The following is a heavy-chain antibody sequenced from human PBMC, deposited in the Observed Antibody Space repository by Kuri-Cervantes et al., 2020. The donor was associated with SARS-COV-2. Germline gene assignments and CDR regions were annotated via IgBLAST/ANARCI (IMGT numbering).Heavy chain of an antibody. CDR1: GGSISSGSYY. CDR2: IYTSGST. D-gene: IGHD5-12*01. V-gene: IGHV4-61*09. J-gene: IGHJ5*02. CDR3: AREKWLRQAGFDP. Sequence: SETLSLTCTVSGGSISSGSYYWSWIRQPAGKGLEWIGHIYTSGSTNYNPSLKSRVTISVDTSKNQFSLKLSSVTAADTAVYYCAREKWLRQAGFDPWGQGTLVTVSS.